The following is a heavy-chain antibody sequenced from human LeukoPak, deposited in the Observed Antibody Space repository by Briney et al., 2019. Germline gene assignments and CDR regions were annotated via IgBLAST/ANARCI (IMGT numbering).Heavy chain of an antibody. D-gene: IGHD2-15*01. CDR2: ISGSGTST. J-gene: IGHJ4*02. Sequence: GGSLRLSCAPSGFTFSSYAMSWVRQAPGKGLEWVSRISGSGTSTFYADSVMGHITISRDNSKNTLSVQMNSRRAEDTSIYYCAKGGCSSGGSGPLDYWGQGTLVTVSS. CDR1: GFTFSSYA. CDR3: AKGGCSSGGSGPLDY. V-gene: IGHV3-23*01.